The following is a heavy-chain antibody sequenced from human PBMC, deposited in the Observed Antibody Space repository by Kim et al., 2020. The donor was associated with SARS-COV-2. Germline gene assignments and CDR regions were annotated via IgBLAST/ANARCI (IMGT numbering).Heavy chain of an antibody. CDR1: GYSFTSYW. D-gene: IGHD5-18*01. CDR3: ARQRGYSYGVYYYYYYGMDV. Sequence: GESLKISCKGSGYSFTSYWIGWVRQMPGKGLEWMGIIYPGDSDTRYSPSFQGQVTISADKSISTAYLQWSSLKASDTAMYYCARQRGYSYGVYYYYYYGMDVWGQGTTVTVSS. CDR2: IYPGDSDT. J-gene: IGHJ6*02. V-gene: IGHV5-51*01.